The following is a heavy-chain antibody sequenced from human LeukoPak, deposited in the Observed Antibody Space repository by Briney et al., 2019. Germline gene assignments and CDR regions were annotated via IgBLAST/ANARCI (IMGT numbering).Heavy chain of an antibody. CDR1: GYTFTGYY. V-gene: IGHV1-8*02. Sequence: ASVKVSCTASGYTFTGYYMHWVRQATRQGLEWRGWMNPSTGTTGYAQKFQGRVTMTTNTSITTAYLELSSLRFEDTAVYYCARGYCAGGNCYFYNWFDPWGQRALVTVSS. D-gene: IGHD2-15*01. CDR3: ARGYCAGGNCYFYNWFDP. CDR2: MNPSTGTT. J-gene: IGHJ5*02.